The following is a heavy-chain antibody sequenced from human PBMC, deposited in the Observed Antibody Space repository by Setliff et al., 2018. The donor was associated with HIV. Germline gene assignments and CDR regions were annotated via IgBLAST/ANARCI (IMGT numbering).Heavy chain of an antibody. Sequence: SETLSLTCTVSGGSISSGSYYWSWIRQPAGKGLEWIGHIYYSGSTNYNPSLKSRVTISVDTSKNQFSLKLSSVTATDTAVYYCARVLNYDILTGLGPYWYFDLWGRGTLVTGSS. J-gene: IGHJ2*01. D-gene: IGHD3-9*01. CDR2: IYYSGST. CDR1: GGSISSGSYY. CDR3: ARVLNYDILTGLGPYWYFDL. V-gene: IGHV4-61*10.